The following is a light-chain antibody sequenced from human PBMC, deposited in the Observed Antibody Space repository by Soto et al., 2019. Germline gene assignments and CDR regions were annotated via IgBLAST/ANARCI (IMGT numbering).Light chain of an antibody. CDR1: QSVSSTY. J-gene: IGKJ2*01. Sequence: EIVLTQSPGTLSLSPGERATLSCRASQSVSSTYLAWYQQNPGQAPRLLIYGASSRATGIPDRFSGSWSGTNFTISISRLEPEDFAVYFCQQYGSSSYTFGQGTKLEIK. CDR2: GAS. CDR3: QQYGSSSYT. V-gene: IGKV3-20*01.